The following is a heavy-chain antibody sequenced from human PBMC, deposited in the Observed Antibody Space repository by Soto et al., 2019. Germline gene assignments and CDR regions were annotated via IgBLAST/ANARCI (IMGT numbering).Heavy chain of an antibody. J-gene: IGHJ6*02. CDR1: GFTFSSYA. D-gene: IGHD3-22*01. V-gene: IGHV3-23*01. Sequence: PGGSLRLSCAASGFTFSSYAMSWVRQAPGKGLEWVSAISGSGGSTYYADSVKGRFTISRDNSKNTLYLQMNSLRAEDTAVYYCASDNYYYDSSGYSVEFNGMDVWGQGTTVTVSS. CDR2: ISGSGGST. CDR3: ASDNYYYDSSGYSVEFNGMDV.